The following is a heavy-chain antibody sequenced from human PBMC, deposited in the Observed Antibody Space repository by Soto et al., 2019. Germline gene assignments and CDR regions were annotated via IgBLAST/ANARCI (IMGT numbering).Heavy chain of an antibody. CDR3: ARLEGLATISYYFDF. V-gene: IGHV4-39*01. CDR2: VYYRGNA. D-gene: IGHD3-9*01. J-gene: IGHJ4*02. CDR1: DDSLNSDKYY. Sequence: PAETLSLTCSVSDDSLNSDKYYWGWIRQPPGKGLEWIGSVYYRGNAYYNPSLQTRVTISLDKSKSQFSLKLNSVTAADSAVYFCARLEGLATISYYFDFWGPGALVTVSS.